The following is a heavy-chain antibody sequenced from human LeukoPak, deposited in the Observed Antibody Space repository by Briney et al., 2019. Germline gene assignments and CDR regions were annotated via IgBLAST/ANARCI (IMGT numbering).Heavy chain of an antibody. CDR1: GGSISSND. CDR2: IYTSGIT. V-gene: IGHV4-4*07. J-gene: IGHJ4*02. CDR3: ARHYDPYSSSWFGY. Sequence: SETLSLTCTVSGGSISSNDWSWIRQPAGKGLEWIGRIYTSGITKYNPSLKSRVTISVDTSKNQFSLKLSSVTAADTAVYYCARHYDPYSSSWFGYWGQGTLVTVSS. D-gene: IGHD6-13*01.